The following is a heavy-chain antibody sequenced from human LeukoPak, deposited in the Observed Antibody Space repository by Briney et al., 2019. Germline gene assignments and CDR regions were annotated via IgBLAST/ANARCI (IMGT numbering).Heavy chain of an antibody. D-gene: IGHD3-10*01. CDR2: VYYTGST. CDR1: GGPITAYY. Sequence: SETLSLTCTISGGPITAYYWSWFRQPPGKGLEWIGYVYYTGSTNYNPSLNSRLTISLDTSKNQFSLRLTSVTAADTAVYYCATGQILFGSHYWGLGTLVTVSS. V-gene: IGHV4-59*01. J-gene: IGHJ4*02. CDR3: ATGQILFGSHY.